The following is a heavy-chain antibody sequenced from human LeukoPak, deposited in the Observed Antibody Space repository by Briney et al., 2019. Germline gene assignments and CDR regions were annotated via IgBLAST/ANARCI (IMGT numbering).Heavy chain of an antibody. Sequence: PGGSLRLSCAVSGFTVSGNYMSWVRQAPGKGLERVSLIYSGGTTYYADSVKGRFTISRDNSKNTLYLQMNSLRAEDTAVYYCARDRSRIAAAPIDYWGQGTLVTVSS. J-gene: IGHJ4*02. D-gene: IGHD6-13*01. V-gene: IGHV3-53*01. CDR1: GFTVSGNY. CDR3: ARDRSRIAAAPIDY. CDR2: IYSGGTT.